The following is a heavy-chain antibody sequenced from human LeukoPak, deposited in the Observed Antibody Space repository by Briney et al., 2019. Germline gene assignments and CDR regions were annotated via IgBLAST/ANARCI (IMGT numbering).Heavy chain of an antibody. CDR2: INPSGGST. V-gene: IGHV1-46*01. Sequence: GASVKVSCKASGYTFTSYYMHWVRQAPGQGLEWMGIINPSGGSTSYAQKFQGRVTMTRDTSTSTVYMELSSLRSEDAAVYYCARDYPDSSSSKDAFDIWGQGTMVTVSS. CDR1: GYTFTSYY. D-gene: IGHD6-13*01. CDR3: ARDYPDSSSSKDAFDI. J-gene: IGHJ3*02.